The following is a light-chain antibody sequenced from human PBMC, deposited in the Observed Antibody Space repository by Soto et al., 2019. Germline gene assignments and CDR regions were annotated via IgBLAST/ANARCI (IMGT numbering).Light chain of an antibody. CDR2: GAS. CDR1: QSINNK. V-gene: IGKV3-15*01. Sequence: EIVMTQSPDTLSASPGERATLSCRASQSINNKLAWYQQRPGQAPRLLVYGASTRASDVPARFRGGGSGTEFTLTISSLQSEDVAVYYCQQHHIWPLLTFGGGTRVEIK. J-gene: IGKJ4*01. CDR3: QQHHIWPLLT.